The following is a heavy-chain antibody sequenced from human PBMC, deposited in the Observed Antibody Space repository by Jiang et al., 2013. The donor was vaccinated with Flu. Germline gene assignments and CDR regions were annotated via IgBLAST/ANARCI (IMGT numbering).Heavy chain of an antibody. CDR3: ARGAVGAHRWFDP. J-gene: IGHJ5*02. CDR1: GGSFSGYY. CDR2: INHSGST. Sequence: LLKPSETLSLTCAVYGGSFSGYYWSWIRQPPGKGLEWIGEINHSGSTNYNPSLKSRVTISVDTSKNQFSLKLSSVTAADTAVYYCARGAVGAHRWFDPWGQGTLVTVSS. V-gene: IGHV4-34*01. D-gene: IGHD1-26*01.